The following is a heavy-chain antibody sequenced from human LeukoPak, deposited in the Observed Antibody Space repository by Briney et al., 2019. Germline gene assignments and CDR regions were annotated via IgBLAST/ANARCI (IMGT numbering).Heavy chain of an antibody. J-gene: IGHJ6*03. D-gene: IGHD6-6*01. V-gene: IGHV4-4*07. CDR1: GGSISSYY. Sequence: PSETLSLTCTVSGGSISSYYWSWIRQPAGKGLEWIGRIYSGGSTNYNPSLKSRVTMSVDTSKNQFSLKLRSVTAADTAVYYCARVSGAARPLYYYYMDVWGKGTTVTVSS. CDR3: ARVSGAARPLYYYYMDV. CDR2: IYSGGST.